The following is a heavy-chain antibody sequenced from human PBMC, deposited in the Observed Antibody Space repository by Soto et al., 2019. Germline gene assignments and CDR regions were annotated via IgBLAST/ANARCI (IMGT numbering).Heavy chain of an antibody. Sequence: GSVPTLVNPTQTLTLTCTFSGFSLSTSDGGVGWIRQPPGKALEWLAIIYWDDDKRYSPSLKSRLTITKDTSKNQVVLTVTNMDPVDTATYYCAHSKYSRSSFDYWGQGTLVTVSS. CDR3: AHSKYSRSSFDY. D-gene: IGHD6-6*01. V-gene: IGHV2-5*02. CDR1: GFSLSTSDGG. CDR2: IYWDDDK. J-gene: IGHJ4*02.